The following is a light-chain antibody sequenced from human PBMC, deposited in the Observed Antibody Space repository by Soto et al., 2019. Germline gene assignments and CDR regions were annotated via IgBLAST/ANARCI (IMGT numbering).Light chain of an antibody. V-gene: IGLV2-14*01. J-gene: IGLJ1*01. CDR2: ASS. CDR1: SSDVGSYNY. CDR3: SSYTSSSTLV. Sequence: QSVLTQPASVSGSPGQSITISCTGTSSDVGSYNYVSWYQQHPGKAPRLMIYASSNRPSGVSHRFSGSRSGNTASLTISGLQAEDEADYYCSSYTSSSTLVFGTGTKVTVL.